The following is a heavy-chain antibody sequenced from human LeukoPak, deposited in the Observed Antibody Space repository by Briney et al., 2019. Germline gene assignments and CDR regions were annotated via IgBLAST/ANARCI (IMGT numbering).Heavy chain of an antibody. D-gene: IGHD3-22*01. V-gene: IGHV1-2*02. Sequence: ASGKVSSTAYAYTLTTVDMCGVRQTPGQGLEWMGWINPNSGGTNYSQKFQGRVTITTDTSISTAYMELSRLRSDDTAEYYCARALYYDRSGYFSSSYYYFQHWGQGTLVTVSS. CDR2: INPNSGGT. J-gene: IGHJ1*01. CDR3: ARALYYDRSGYFSSSYYYFQH. CDR1: AYTLTTVD.